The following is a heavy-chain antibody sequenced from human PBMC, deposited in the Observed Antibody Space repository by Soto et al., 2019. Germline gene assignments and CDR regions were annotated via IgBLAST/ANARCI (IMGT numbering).Heavy chain of an antibody. CDR1: GFPFISHT. D-gene: IGHD3-10*01. Sequence: EVQLVESGGGLVKPGESLTLSCVASGFPFISHTMSWIRQAPGKGLEWFSSLSSKSAYIYYTESVRGRFNVSRDNAKNSLFLQMNSLRVEDTGVYYCARVGRYLSESTESHWGRGTLVIVSS. CDR2: LSSKSAYI. J-gene: IGHJ4*02. CDR3: ARVGRYLSESTESH. V-gene: IGHV3-21*01.